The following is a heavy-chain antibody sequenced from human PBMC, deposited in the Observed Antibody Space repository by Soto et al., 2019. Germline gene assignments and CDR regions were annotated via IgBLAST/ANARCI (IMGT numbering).Heavy chain of an antibody. CDR1: GFTFSSYS. CDR2: ISSSSSTI. Sequence: EVQLVESGGGLVQPGGSLRLSCAASGFTFSSYSMNWVRQAPGKGLEWVSYISSSSSTIYYADSVKGRFTISRDNAKNSLYLQMNGLRDEHTAVYYCARTDWLSGHFDPWGQGTLVTVSS. V-gene: IGHV3-48*02. J-gene: IGHJ5*02. D-gene: IGHD3-9*01. CDR3: ARTDWLSGHFDP.